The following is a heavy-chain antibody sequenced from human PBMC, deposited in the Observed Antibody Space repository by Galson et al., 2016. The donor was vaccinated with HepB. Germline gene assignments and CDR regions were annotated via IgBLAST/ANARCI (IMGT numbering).Heavy chain of an antibody. CDR3: AGTPTGFLESSGAFEY. V-gene: IGHV4-59*01. J-gene: IGHJ4*02. Sequence: SETLSLTCSVSGDSFKSYHWTWIRQSPGKGLEWIGYVSHSGSNNYNPSLQSRVTISVETSKTQFSLNMTSLTAADTAVYYCAGTPTGFLESSGAFEYWGQGVLVAVSS. CDR2: VSHSGSN. CDR1: GDSFKSYH. D-gene: IGHD3-3*01.